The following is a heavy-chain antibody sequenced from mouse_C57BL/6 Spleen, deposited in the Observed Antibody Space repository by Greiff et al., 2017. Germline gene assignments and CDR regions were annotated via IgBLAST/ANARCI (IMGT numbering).Heavy chain of an antibody. CDR1: GYTFTDYY. CDR3: ARGLGYAMDY. D-gene: IGHD4-1*01. CDR2: INPYNGGT. Sequence: EVQLQQSGPVLVKPGASVKMSCKASGYTFTDYYMNWVKQSHGKSLEWIGVINPYNGGTSYNQKFKGKATLTVDKSSSTAYMELNSLTSEDSAVYYCARGLGYAMDYWGQGTSVTVSS. V-gene: IGHV1-19*01. J-gene: IGHJ4*01.